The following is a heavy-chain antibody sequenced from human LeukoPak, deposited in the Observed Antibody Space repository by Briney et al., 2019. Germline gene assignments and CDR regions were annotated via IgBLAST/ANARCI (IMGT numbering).Heavy chain of an antibody. Sequence: KSSETLSLTCAVYGGSFSGYYGSWIRQPPGKGLGWIGEIKRSGSPNYNPSRKSRVTISVDTSNNQFSLNLSSVTAADTAVYYCARGRPRAQTADAFDIWGQGTLVTVSS. D-gene: IGHD1-14*01. CDR3: ARGRPRAQTADAFDI. J-gene: IGHJ3*02. CDR1: GGSFSGYY. V-gene: IGHV4-34*01. CDR2: IKRSGSP.